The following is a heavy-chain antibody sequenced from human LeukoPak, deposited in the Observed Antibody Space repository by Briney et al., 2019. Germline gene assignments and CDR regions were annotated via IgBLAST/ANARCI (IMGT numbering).Heavy chain of an antibody. J-gene: IGHJ4*02. D-gene: IGHD5-12*01. CDR1: GYTFTGYY. V-gene: IGHV1-2*02. CDR3: ARDRYSGYSGVSY. Sequence: VASVKVSCKASGYTFTGYYVHWVRQAPGQGLEWMGWINPNSGGTNYAQKFQGRVTMTRDTSISTAYMELSRLRSDDTAVYYCARDRYSGYSGVSYWGQGTLVTVSS. CDR2: INPNSGGT.